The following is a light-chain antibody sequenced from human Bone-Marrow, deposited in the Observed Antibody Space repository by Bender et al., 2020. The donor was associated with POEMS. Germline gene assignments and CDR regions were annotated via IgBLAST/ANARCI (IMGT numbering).Light chain of an antibody. CDR1: SSDVGGYNY. Sequence: QSALTQPASVSGSPGQSITISCSGTSSDVGGYNYVSWYQQHPGKAPKLMIYAVSNRPSGVSNRFSGSKSGNTASLTISGLQAEDEAEYYCCSYGGSSTFTYVFASGAKVTVL. V-gene: IGLV2-14*01. J-gene: IGLJ1*01. CDR3: CSYGGSSTFTYV. CDR2: AVS.